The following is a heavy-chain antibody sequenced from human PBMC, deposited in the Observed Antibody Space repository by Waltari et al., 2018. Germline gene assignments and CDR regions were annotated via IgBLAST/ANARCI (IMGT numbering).Heavy chain of an antibody. CDR3: ARSQRHSFEI. D-gene: IGHD3-3*02. V-gene: IGHV3-7*03. J-gene: IGHJ3*02. Sequence: EVQLVESGGGLVQPGGYLTRSGGASGSPVASYWSTGVRQARGEGLEWVANIKEDGTDTYYVDSVKGRFTISKDNAENSLYLQMNSLRVEDTAIYYCARSQRHSFEICGQGTMVTVSS. CDR1: GSPVASYW. CDR2: IKEDGTDT.